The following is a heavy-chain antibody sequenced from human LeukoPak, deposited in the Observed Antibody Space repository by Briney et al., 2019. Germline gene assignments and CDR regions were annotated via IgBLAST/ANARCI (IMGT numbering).Heavy chain of an antibody. CDR1: GGSIISRSYY. D-gene: IGHD3-16*02. CDR2: IYYSGNT. J-gene: IGHJ4*02. Sequence: PSETLSLTCTVSGGSIISRSYYWGWIRQPPGKGLEWIGSIYYSGNTYYNPSLKSRVTISVDTSKNQFSLELSSVTAADTAVYYCIYDYIWGSYPTWYFDYWGQGTLVTVSS. V-gene: IGHV4-39*01. CDR3: IYDYIWGSYPTWYFDY.